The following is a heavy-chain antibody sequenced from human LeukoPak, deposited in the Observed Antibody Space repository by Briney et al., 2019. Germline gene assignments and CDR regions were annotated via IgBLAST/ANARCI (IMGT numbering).Heavy chain of an antibody. V-gene: IGHV1-18*01. J-gene: IGHJ4*02. CDR2: ISAYNGNT. CDR1: GYTFTSYG. CDR3: ARVWLDWNDGPFDY. Sequence: ASVKVSCKASGYTFTSYGISWVRQAPGQGLEWMGWISAYNGNTNYAQKLQGRVTMTTDTSTSTAYMELRSLRSDDTAVYYCARVWLDWNDGPFDYWGQGTLVTVSS. D-gene: IGHD1-1*01.